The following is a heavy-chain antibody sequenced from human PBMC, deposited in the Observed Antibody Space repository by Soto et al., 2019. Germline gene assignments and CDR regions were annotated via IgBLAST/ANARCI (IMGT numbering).Heavy chain of an antibody. CDR2: VSGYNGNT. J-gene: IGHJ4*02. D-gene: IGHD3-16*01. Sequence: QVQLVQSGAEVKKPGASVKVSFKASGYTFTSHGISWVRQAPGQGLEWMGWVSGYNGNTNYAQKFQGRVTMTTDTSTTTAYMELRSLISDDTAVYYCSRDLGAKVYFWGQGTLVTVSS. V-gene: IGHV1-18*01. CDR3: SRDLGAKVYF. CDR1: GYTFTSHG.